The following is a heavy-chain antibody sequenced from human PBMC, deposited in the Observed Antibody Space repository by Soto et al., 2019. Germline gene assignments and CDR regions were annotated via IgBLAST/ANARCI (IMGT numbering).Heavy chain of an antibody. CDR2: IYYSGST. Sequence: QVQLQESGPGLVKPSQTLSLTCAVSGGSIRSDGSYWTWIRQLPGGGLEWIGYIYYSGSTSYNPSLESRASIAFDSSANQFYLRLTSVTAADTAGYYCARRAGNRRGYPIDSWGQGTLVTVSS. D-gene: IGHD5-18*01. V-gene: IGHV4-31*11. CDR3: ARRAGNRRGYPIDS. CDR1: GGSIRSDGSY. J-gene: IGHJ4*02.